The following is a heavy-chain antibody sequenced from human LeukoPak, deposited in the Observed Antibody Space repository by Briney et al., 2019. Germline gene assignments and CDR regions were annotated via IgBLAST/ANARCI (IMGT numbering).Heavy chain of an antibody. CDR1: GGSFSGYY. CDR2: INHSGST. J-gene: IGHJ4*02. V-gene: IGHV4-34*01. D-gene: IGHD6-19*01. CDR3: ARGARRTLAVAENF. Sequence: PSETLSLTCAVYGGSFSGYYWSWIRQPPGKGLEWIGEINHSGSTNYNPSLKSRVTISVDTSKNQFSLKLSSVTAADTAVYYCARGARRTLAVAENFWGQGTLVTVSS.